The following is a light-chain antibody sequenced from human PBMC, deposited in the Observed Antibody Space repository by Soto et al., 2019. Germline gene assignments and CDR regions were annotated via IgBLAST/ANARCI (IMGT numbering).Light chain of an antibody. CDR1: SSNIGAGYD. V-gene: IGLV1-40*01. J-gene: IGLJ1*01. CDR2: GNS. Sequence: QSVLTQPPSVAGAPGQRVTISCTGSSSNIGAGYDVHWYQQVPGTAPKLLLLGNSNRPSGVPDRFSGSKSGTSASLAITGLQAEDEADYYCQSYESSSRSGYVFGTGTKLTVL. CDR3: QSYESSSRSGYV.